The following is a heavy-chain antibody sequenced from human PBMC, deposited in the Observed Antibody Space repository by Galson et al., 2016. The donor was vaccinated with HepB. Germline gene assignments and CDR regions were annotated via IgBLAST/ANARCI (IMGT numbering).Heavy chain of an antibody. CDR3: VWEILGVVS. CDR2: MNPNGNKI. V-gene: IGHV1-46*01. D-gene: IGHD3-3*01. CDR1: GYTFSSYF. J-gene: IGHJ1*01. Sequence: SVKVSCKASGYTFSSYFMHWVRQAPGQGLEWMGVMNPNGNKISYAQEFASRVTMTRDTSTSTVYMELNSQRSEDTAVYYCVWEILGVVSWGQGSLVTVSS.